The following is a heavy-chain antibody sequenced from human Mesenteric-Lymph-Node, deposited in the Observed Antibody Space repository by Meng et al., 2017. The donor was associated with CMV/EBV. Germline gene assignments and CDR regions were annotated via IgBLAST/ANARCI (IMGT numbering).Heavy chain of an antibody. Sequence: GESLKISCAASGLTVSSNYMTWVRQAPGKGLEWVSIIYAGLSSTYYADSVKGRFTISRDDSKNTLYLQMNSLRAEDTAVYYCAKELVAAALWGMDVWSQGTTVTVSS. CDR1: GLTVSSNY. J-gene: IGHJ6*02. CDR3: AKELVAAALWGMDV. CDR2: IYAGLSST. D-gene: IGHD6-13*01. V-gene: IGHV3-23*03.